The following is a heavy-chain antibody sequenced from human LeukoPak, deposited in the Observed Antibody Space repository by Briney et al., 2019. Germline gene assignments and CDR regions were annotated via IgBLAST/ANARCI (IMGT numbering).Heavy chain of an antibody. V-gene: IGHV4-34*01. CDR3: ARGRIDYDILTGYPANYAY. CDR1: GGSFSGYY. Sequence: PSETLSLTCAVYGGSFSGYYWGWIRQPPGKGLEWIGQINHSGSTNYNPSLKSRVTISVDTSKNQFSLKLSSVTAADTAVYYCARGRIDYDILTGYPANYAYWGQGTLVTVSS. CDR2: INHSGST. D-gene: IGHD3-9*01. J-gene: IGHJ4*02.